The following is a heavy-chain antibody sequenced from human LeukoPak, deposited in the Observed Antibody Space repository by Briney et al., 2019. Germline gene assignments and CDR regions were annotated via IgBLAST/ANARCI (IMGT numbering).Heavy chain of an antibody. V-gene: IGHV4-59*12. J-gene: IGHJ4*02. CDR1: VGSMRNYY. D-gene: IGHD2-2*01. Sequence: PSETLSLTCAVSVGSMRNYYWSWIRQPPGKELEGIGNTYDSGSSSYNPSLSSRVSISIDTSKNQFSLNLSSVTAADTAVYYCARGWASSWYYSDFWGQGTLVTVSS. CDR3: ARGWASSWYYSDF. CDR2: TYDSGSS.